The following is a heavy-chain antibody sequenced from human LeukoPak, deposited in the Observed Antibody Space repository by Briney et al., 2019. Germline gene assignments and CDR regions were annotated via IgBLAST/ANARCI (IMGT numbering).Heavy chain of an antibody. CDR2: IFWDDDK. Sequence: SGPTLVNPTQTLTLTCTFSGFSLYTTGVGVGWIRQPPGKALEWLALIFWDDDKRYSPSLKSRLTITKDTSKNQVVLTMTNMDPVDTDTYYCARSKRLGLWFGELDVFDIWAKGQWSPSLQ. CDR3: ARSKRLGLWFGELDVFDI. CDR1: GFSLYTTGVG. J-gene: IGHJ3*02. D-gene: IGHD3-10*01. V-gene: IGHV2-5*02.